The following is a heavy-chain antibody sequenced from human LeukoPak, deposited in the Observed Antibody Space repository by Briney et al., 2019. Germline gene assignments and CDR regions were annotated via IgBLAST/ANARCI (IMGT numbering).Heavy chain of an antibody. Sequence: SETLSLTCTVSGGSISSSSYYWGWIRQPPGKGLEWIGSIYYSGSTYYNPSLKSRVTISVDTSKNQFSLKLSSVTAADTAVYYCARRNGGDWGYYWYFDLWGRGTLVTVSS. CDR2: IYYSGST. CDR3: ARRNGGDWGYYWYFDL. D-gene: IGHD2-21*02. J-gene: IGHJ2*01. V-gene: IGHV4-39*07. CDR1: GGSISSSSYY.